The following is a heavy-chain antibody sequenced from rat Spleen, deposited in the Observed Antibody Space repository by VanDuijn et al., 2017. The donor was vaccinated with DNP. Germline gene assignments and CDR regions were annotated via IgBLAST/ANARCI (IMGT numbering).Heavy chain of an antibody. CDR2: ILYDGSRT. D-gene: IGHD5-1*01. J-gene: IGHJ1*01. CDR1: GFTFSDYN. V-gene: IGHV5S10*01. CDR3: TTRGLGARYYWSFDF. Sequence: EVQLVESGGGLVQPGRSLKLSCEASGFTFSDYNMAWVRQAPKKGLEWVANILYDGSRTFYRDSVKGRFTISRDNAKSTLYLQMDSLRSEDTATYYCTTRGLGARYYWSFDFWGPGTMVTVSS.